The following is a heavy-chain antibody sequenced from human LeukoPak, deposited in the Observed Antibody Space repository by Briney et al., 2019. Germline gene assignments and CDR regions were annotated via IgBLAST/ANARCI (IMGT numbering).Heavy chain of an antibody. CDR2: IYYSGST. Sequence: PSETLSLTCTVSGGSISSYYWSWIRQPPWKGLEWIGYIYYSGSTNYNPSLKSRVTISVDTSKNQFSLKLGSVTAADTAVYYCARDSPDYYDSTGYYHFDYWGQGTLVTVSS. CDR3: ARDSPDYYDSTGYYHFDY. CDR1: GGSISSYY. D-gene: IGHD3-22*01. J-gene: IGHJ4*02. V-gene: IGHV4-59*01.